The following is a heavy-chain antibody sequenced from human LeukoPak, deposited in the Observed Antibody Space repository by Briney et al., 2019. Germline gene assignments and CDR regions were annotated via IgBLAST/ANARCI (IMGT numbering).Heavy chain of an antibody. Sequence: GGSLRLSCAASGFTFSGSAMHWVRQASGKGLEWVGRIRSKANSYATAYAASVEGRFTISRDDSKNTAYLQMNSLKTEDTAVYYCTRRFGVGAYYFDYWGQGTLVTVSS. D-gene: IGHD1-26*01. J-gene: IGHJ4*02. V-gene: IGHV3-73*01. CDR1: GFTFSGSA. CDR2: IRSKANSYAT. CDR3: TRRFGVGAYYFDY.